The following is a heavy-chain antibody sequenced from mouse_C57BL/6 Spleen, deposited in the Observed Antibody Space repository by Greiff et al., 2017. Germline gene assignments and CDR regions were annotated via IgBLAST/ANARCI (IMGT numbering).Heavy chain of an antibody. V-gene: IGHV1-82*01. CDR1: GYAFRSSW. J-gene: IGHJ2*01. CDR3: ARESYGFDY. Sequence: QVQLQQSGPELVKPGASVKISCKASGYAFRSSWMNWVKQRPGKGLEWIGRIYPGDGDTNYNGKFKGKATLTADKSSSTAYMQLSSLTSEDSAVYFCARESYGFDYWGQGTTLTVSA. D-gene: IGHD1-1*01. CDR2: IYPGDGDT.